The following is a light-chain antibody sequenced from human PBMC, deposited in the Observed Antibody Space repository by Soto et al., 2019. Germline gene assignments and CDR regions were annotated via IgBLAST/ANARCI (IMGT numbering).Light chain of an antibody. Sequence: IQMTQSPSTQSASVGDRVTITCRASQSISTWLAWYQQKPGKAPKLLIYKASNLEGGVPSRFSGSGSGTEFTITISSLQHDDFATYYCQQYNTYPLTFGGGTTVEIK. CDR2: KAS. J-gene: IGKJ4*01. CDR3: QQYNTYPLT. CDR1: QSISTW. V-gene: IGKV1-5*03.